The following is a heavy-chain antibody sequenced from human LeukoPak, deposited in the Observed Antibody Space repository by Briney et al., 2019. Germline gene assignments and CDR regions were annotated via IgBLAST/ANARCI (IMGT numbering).Heavy chain of an antibody. CDR1: GFTFSSYA. D-gene: IGHD3-10*01. J-gene: IGHJ4*02. Sequence: GGSLRLSCAASGFTFSSYALSWVRQTPGKGLEWVSTISASGDRTYYADSLEGRFTISRDNSKNTLYLQMNSLRAEDTALYYCAKDFFSAGSGELFDYWGQGTPVTVSS. CDR2: ISASGDRT. V-gene: IGHV3-23*01. CDR3: AKDFFSAGSGELFDY.